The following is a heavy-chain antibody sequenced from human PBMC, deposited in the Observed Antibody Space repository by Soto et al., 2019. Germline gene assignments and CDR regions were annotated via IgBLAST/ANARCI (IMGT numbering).Heavy chain of an antibody. Sequence: QVQLQESGPGLVKPSQTLSLTCTVSGGSISSGGYYWSWIRQHPGKGLDWIGYIYYSGSTYYNPTLKSRVTITVHTSKYKFSLKLSSVTAADTAVYYCARADKGGDCYFSYWSKGTLVTVSS. CDR2: IYYSGST. CDR1: GGSISSGGYY. J-gene: IGHJ4*02. CDR3: ARADKGGDCYFSY. D-gene: IGHD2-21*02. V-gene: IGHV4-31*03.